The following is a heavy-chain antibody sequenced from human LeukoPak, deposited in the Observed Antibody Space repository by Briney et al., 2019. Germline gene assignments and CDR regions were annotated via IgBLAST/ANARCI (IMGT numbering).Heavy chain of an antibody. Sequence: ASVKVSCKTSGYTFTNYGISWVRQAPGQGPEWMGWISTYNGNTNYAQKLQGRVTMTTDTSTRTAYMELRSLRSGDTAVYYCATYSYAYGMDVWGQGTTVTVSS. CDR1: GYTFTNYG. V-gene: IGHV1-18*01. D-gene: IGHD5-18*01. J-gene: IGHJ6*02. CDR3: ATYSYAYGMDV. CDR2: ISTYNGNT.